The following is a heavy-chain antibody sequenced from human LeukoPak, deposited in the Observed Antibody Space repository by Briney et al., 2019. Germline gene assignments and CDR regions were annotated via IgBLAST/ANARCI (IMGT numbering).Heavy chain of an antibody. CDR2: INAGDGDT. V-gene: IGHV1-3*01. J-gene: IGHJ4*02. Sequence: GASVKVSCKGSGYTFTRYSIHWVRQAPGQRLEWMGRINAGDGDTKYSQNFLGRVTITRDTSANTVYMELTSLRSEDTAVYYCATPYTQQLDFDHWGQGTLVTVSS. CDR1: GYTFTRYS. D-gene: IGHD1-1*01. CDR3: ATPYTQQLDFDH.